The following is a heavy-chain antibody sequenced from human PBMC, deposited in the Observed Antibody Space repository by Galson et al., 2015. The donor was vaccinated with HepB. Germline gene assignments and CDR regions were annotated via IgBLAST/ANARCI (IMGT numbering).Heavy chain of an antibody. CDR1: GYTFTGYY. CDR3: ARAPITMVRGVIIARKYFDY. V-gene: IGHV1-2*04. D-gene: IGHD3-10*01. Sequence: SVKVSCKASGYTFTGYYMHWVRQAPGQGLEWMGWINPNSGGTNYAQKFQGWVTMTRDTSISTAYMELSRLRSDDTAVYYCARAPITMVRGVIIARKYFDYWGQGTLVTVSS. CDR2: INPNSGGT. J-gene: IGHJ4*02.